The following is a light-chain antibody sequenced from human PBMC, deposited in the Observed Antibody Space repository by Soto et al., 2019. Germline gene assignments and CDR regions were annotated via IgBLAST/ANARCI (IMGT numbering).Light chain of an antibody. CDR3: QQYGSSHFT. CDR2: GAS. J-gene: IGKJ3*01. CDR1: QSLSSSY. Sequence: EIVLTQSPGTLSLSPGERATLSCRASQSLSSSYLAWYQQKPGQAPRLLIYGASSRATGIPDRFSGSGSGTDFTLTISRLEPEDFAVYSCQQYGSSHFTFGPGTKVDIK. V-gene: IGKV3-20*01.